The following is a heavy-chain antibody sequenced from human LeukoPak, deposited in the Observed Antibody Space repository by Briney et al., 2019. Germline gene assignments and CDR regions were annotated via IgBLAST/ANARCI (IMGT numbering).Heavy chain of an antibody. CDR2: INSDGSST. Sequence: GGSLRLSCAASGFTFSTYWMHWVRQAPGKGLVWVSRINSDGSSTTYADSVKGRFTISRDNATNTLYLQMNSLRADDTAVYYCVRGQGGTYPPYFDYWGQGTLVTVSS. CDR3: VRGQGGTYPPYFDY. J-gene: IGHJ4*02. V-gene: IGHV3-74*01. D-gene: IGHD1-26*01. CDR1: GFTFSTYW.